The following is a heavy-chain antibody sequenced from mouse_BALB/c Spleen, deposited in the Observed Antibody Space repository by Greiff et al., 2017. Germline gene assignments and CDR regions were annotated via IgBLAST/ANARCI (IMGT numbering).Heavy chain of an antibody. J-gene: IGHJ4*01. CDR1: GFTFSDYY. D-gene: IGHD1-1*01. CDR2: ISDGGSYT. Sequence: EVKLVESGGGLVKPGGSLKLSCAASGFTFSDYYMYWVRQTPEKRLEWVATISDGGSYTYYPDSVKGRFTISRDNAKNNLYLQMSSLKSEDTAMYYCARGGSSYEGAMDYWGQGTSVTVSS. CDR3: ARGGSSYEGAMDY. V-gene: IGHV5-4*02.